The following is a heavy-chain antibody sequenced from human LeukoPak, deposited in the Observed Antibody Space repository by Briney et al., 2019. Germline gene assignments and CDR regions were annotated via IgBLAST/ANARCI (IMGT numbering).Heavy chain of an antibody. CDR2: IRAYNRDT. CDR1: VYIFTRYG. V-gene: IGHV1-18*01. Sequence: ASVTVSRKASVYIFTRYGIRWVRQAPGQGVEWMGWIRAYNRDTNYAHKFQGRVTVTTDTSTTTAYMELRSLRSDDSAVYYCARRSGYDRRMGTLDFWGQGTLVTVSS. J-gene: IGHJ4*02. CDR3: ARRSGYDRRMGTLDF. D-gene: IGHD5-12*01.